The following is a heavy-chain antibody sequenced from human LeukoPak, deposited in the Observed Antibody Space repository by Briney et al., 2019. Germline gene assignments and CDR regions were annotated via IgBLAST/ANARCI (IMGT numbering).Heavy chain of an antibody. CDR3: AKGDFYGSGRDYYYYMDV. CDR2: ISSSSSYI. J-gene: IGHJ6*03. D-gene: IGHD3-10*01. Sequence: SGGSLRLSCAASGFTFSSYSMNWVRQAPGKWLEWVSSISSSSSYIYYADSVKGRFTISRDNAKNSLYLQMNSLRAEDTAVYNCAKGDFYGSGRDYYYYMDVWGKGTTVTISS. V-gene: IGHV3-21*04. CDR1: GFTFSSYS.